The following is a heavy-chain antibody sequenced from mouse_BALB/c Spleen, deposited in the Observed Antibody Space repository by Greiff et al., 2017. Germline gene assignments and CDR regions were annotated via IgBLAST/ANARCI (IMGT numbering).Heavy chain of an antibody. CDR1: GFAFSSYD. D-gene: IGHD2-4*01. Sequence: GQLVESGGGLVKPGGSLKLSCAASGFAFSSYDMSWVRQTPEKRLEWVAYISSGGGSTYYPDTVKGRFTISRDNAKNTLYLQMSSLKSEDTAMYYCARLYDYDVQGPWLAYWGQETLVTVSA. CDR2: ISSGGGST. CDR3: ARLYDYDVQGPWLAY. J-gene: IGHJ3*01. V-gene: IGHV5-12-1*01.